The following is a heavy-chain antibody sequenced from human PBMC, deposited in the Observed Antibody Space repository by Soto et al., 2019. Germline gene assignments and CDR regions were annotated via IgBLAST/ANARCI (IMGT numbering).Heavy chain of an antibody. CDR3: ATPSHYGSGSYFPPYYYYYGMDV. J-gene: IGHJ6*02. CDR2: IYYSGST. V-gene: IGHV4-39*01. Sequence: PSETLSLTCTVSGGSISSSSYYWGWIRQPPGKGLEWIGSIYYSGSTYYNPSLKSRVTISVDTSKNQFSLKLSSVTAADTAVYYCATPSHYGSGSYFPPYYYYYGMDVWGQGTTVTVSS. D-gene: IGHD3-10*01. CDR1: GGSISSSSYY.